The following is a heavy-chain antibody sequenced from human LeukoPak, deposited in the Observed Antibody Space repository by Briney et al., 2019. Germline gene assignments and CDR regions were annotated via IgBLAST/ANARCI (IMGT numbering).Heavy chain of an antibody. J-gene: IGHJ4*02. D-gene: IGHD5/OR15-5a*01. V-gene: IGHV3-21*01. CDR2: INNVASHI. CDR1: GFTFSSSA. CDR3: ARDPTQYLRYGHFDY. Sequence: GGSLRLSCAASGFTFSSSAMNWVRQAPGKGLEWVSSINNVASHIYYAHSVKGRFTISRDNAKNSLYLQMNSLSDEDTAVYYCARDPTQYLRYGHFDYWGQGTLVTVSS.